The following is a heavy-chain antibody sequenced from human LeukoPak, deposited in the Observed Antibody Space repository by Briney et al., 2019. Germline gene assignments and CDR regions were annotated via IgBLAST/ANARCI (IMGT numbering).Heavy chain of an antibody. CDR3: ARRGYCSSTSCPWDYYYYMDV. V-gene: IGHV1-69*04. CDR1: GGTFSSYA. D-gene: IGHD2-2*01. CDR2: IIPILGIA. Sequence: SVKVSCKASGGTFSSYAISWVRQAPGQGLEWMGRIIPILGIANYAQKFQGRVTITADKSTSTAYMELSSLRSEDTAVYYCARRGYCSSTSCPWDYYYYMDVWGKGTTVTVSS. J-gene: IGHJ6*03.